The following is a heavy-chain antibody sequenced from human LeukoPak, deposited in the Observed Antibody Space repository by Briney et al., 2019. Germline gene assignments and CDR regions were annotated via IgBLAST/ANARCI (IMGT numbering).Heavy chain of an antibody. CDR3: ASGTYYYGSGSFF. D-gene: IGHD3-10*01. J-gene: IGHJ4*02. CDR1: GGTFSSYA. V-gene: IGHV1-69*05. Sequence: SVKVSCKASGGTFSSYAISWVRQAPGQGLEWMGRIIPIFGTANYAQKFQGRVTITTDESTSTAYMELSSLRSEDSAVYYCASGTYYYGSGSFFWGQGTLVTVSS. CDR2: IIPIFGTA.